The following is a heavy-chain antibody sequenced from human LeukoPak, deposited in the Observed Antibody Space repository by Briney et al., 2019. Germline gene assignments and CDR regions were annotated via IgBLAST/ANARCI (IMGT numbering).Heavy chain of an antibody. CDR1: GCSLSSGGYS. D-gene: IGHD3-10*01. CDR3: ARGGELLWFGEFPGGYFDR. V-gene: IGHV4-30-2*01. J-gene: IGHJ2*01. Sequence: SETLSLTCAVSGCSLSSGGYSWSWIRQPPGKGLEWIGYIYHSGSTYYDQSLKSRVTISVDRSKNPFSLKLSSVTAADTAVYYCARGGELLWFGEFPGGYFDRWGRVTLVTVSS. CDR2: IYHSGST.